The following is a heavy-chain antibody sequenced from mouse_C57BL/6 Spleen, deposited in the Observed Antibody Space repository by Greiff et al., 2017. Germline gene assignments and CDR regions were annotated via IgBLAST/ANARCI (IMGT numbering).Heavy chain of an antibody. CDR2: IYPSDSET. CDR3: ARSEGAWFAY. J-gene: IGHJ3*01. V-gene: IGHV1-61*01. Sequence: QVQLQQPGAELVRPGSSVKLSCKASGYTFTSYWLDWVKQRPGQGLEWIGNIYPSDSETHYNQKFKDKATLTVDKSSSTAYMQLSSLTSEVSAVYYCARSEGAWFAYWGQGTLVTVSA. CDR1: GYTFTSYW.